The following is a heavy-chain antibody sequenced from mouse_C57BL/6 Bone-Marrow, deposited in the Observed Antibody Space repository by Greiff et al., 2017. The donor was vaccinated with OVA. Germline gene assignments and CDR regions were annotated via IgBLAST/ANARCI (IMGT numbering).Heavy chain of an antibody. CDR3: ALYGSSPDY. J-gene: IGHJ2*01. Sequence: EVQGVESGGDLVKPAVSLKLSCAASGFTFSSYGMSWVRQTPDKRLEWVATISSGGSYTYYPDSVKGRFTISRDNAKNTLYLQMSSLKSEDTAMYYCALYGSSPDYWGQGTTLTVSS. CDR1: GFTFSSYG. V-gene: IGHV5-6*01. D-gene: IGHD1-1*01. CDR2: ISSGGSYT.